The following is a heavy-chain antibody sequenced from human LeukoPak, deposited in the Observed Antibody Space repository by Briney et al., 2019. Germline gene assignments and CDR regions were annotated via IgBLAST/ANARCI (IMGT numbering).Heavy chain of an antibody. CDR2: IYYSGCT. CDR3: ARVGLGYCSSNSCSVNWFDP. D-gene: IGHD2-2*01. CDR1: GGSISSGGYD. V-gene: IGHV4-31*03. J-gene: IGHJ5*02. Sequence: SQTLSLTCTVSGGSISSGGYDWSWIRQHPGKVLEWIGYIYYSGCTYYNPSLNSRVTISVDTSKNQFSLKLSSVTAADTAVYYCARVGLGYCSSNSCSVNWFDPWGQGTMVTVSS.